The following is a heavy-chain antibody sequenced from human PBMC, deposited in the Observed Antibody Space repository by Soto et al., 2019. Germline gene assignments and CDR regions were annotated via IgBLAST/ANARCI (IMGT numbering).Heavy chain of an antibody. V-gene: IGHV1-69*12. J-gene: IGHJ4*02. CDR2: IVPIVDTS. D-gene: IGHD5-12*01. Sequence: QVQLVQSGAEVRQPASSVKVSCKTSGGTFSSYAISWVRQAPGQGLEWMGGIVPIVDTSTYAQKFQGRVTITADESTSTVYMELSSLRSDYTAVYYCVTVVAIPGYPDNWGQGTLVTVSS. CDR1: GGTFSSYA. CDR3: VTVVAIPGYPDN.